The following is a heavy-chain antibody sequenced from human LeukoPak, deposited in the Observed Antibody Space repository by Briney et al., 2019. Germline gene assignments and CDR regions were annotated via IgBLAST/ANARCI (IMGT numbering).Heavy chain of an antibody. Sequence: SETLSLTCAVDGGSFSGYYWSWIRQPPGKGLEWIGGINLSGSTNYTPSLKSRLTISVHASKDQLSLKLSSVTAADTAVYYCARCLSSAGTDLGYCGQGTLVSDPS. D-gene: IGHD6-13*01. CDR3: ARCLSSAGTDLGY. CDR1: GGSFSGYY. J-gene: IGHJ4*02. CDR2: INLSGST. V-gene: IGHV4-34*01.